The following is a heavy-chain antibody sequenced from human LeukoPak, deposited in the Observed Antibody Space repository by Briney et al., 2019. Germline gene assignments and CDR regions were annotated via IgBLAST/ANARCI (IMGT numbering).Heavy chain of an antibody. CDR3: ATRPDFDY. CDR1: GFTFSSYA. CDR2: ISISGGDT. Sequence: GGSLRLSCAASGFTFSSYAMSWVRQAPGKGLEWVSSISISGGDTYYVDSVKGRFTISRDSSRNTLYLQMNSLRAEDTALYYCATRPDFDYWGQGTLVAVS. V-gene: IGHV3-23*01. J-gene: IGHJ4*02.